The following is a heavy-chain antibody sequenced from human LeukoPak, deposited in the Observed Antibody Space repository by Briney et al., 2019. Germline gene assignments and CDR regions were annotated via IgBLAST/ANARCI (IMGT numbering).Heavy chain of an antibody. J-gene: IGHJ4*02. CDR3: ARGRRYYDSSGYTNFDY. Sequence: PSETLSLTCAVYGGSFGGYYWSWIRQPPGKGLEWIGEINYSGSTNYNPSLKSRVTISVDTSKNQFSLKLSSVTAADTAVYYCARGRRYYDSSGYTNFDYWGQGTLVTVSS. V-gene: IGHV4-34*01. CDR1: GGSFGGYY. D-gene: IGHD3-22*01. CDR2: INYSGST.